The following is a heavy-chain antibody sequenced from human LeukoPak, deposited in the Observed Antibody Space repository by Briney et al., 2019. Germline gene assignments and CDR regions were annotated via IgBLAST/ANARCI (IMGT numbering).Heavy chain of an antibody. V-gene: IGHV3-21*01. Sequence: GGSLRLSCAASGFTFSSYSMNWVRQAPGRGLEWVSSISSSSSYIYYADSVKGRFTISRDNAKNSLYLQMNSLRAEDTAVYYCARNYYGSGSYQYWGQGTLVTVSS. CDR3: ARNYYGSGSYQY. CDR1: GFTFSSYS. J-gene: IGHJ4*02. CDR2: ISSSSSYI. D-gene: IGHD3-10*01.